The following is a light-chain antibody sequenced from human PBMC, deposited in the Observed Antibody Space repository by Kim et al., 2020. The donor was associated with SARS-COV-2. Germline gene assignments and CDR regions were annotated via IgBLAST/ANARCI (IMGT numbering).Light chain of an antibody. CDR3: QHYGYSLWT. J-gene: IGKJ1*01. Sequence: SPGKRAILSCRASQTISSAYLAWYQRKPGQAPRLLIYGASSRATGIPDRFSGSGSGTDFTLAISGLEPEDFAVYYCQHYGYSLWTFGQGTKVDIK. CDR2: GAS. V-gene: IGKV3-20*01. CDR1: QTISSAY.